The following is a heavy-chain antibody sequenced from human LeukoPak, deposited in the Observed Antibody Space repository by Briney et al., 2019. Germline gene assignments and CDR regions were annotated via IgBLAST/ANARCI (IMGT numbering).Heavy chain of an antibody. Sequence: GGALRLSCAAPGFSFISVWMSWVRQAPGKGLGRVADISQDESEKYYVDSVKGRFPISRDNAKNLLFLKMNPLRAEDTAVYYCARERWPTPGDNWFDPWGQGTLVTVSS. CDR1: GFSFISVW. V-gene: IGHV3-7*01. D-gene: IGHD3-10*01. CDR3: ARERWPTPGDNWFDP. CDR2: ISQDESEK. J-gene: IGHJ5*02.